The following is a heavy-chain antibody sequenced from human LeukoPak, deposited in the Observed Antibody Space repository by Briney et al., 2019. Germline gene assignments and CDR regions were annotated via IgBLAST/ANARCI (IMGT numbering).Heavy chain of an antibody. D-gene: IGHD3-22*01. V-gene: IGHV1-46*01. J-gene: IGHJ3*01. CDR2: INPSGGST. CDR1: GYTFTSYY. CDR3: ARATLTTIVLVVTSRAPFDL. Sequence: GASVKVSCKASGYTFTSYYMHWVRQAPGQGLEWMGIINPSGGSTSYAQKFQGRVTITRDTSASTAYMELSSLRSEDTAVYYCARATLTTIVLVVTSRAPFDLWGQGTLVTVSS.